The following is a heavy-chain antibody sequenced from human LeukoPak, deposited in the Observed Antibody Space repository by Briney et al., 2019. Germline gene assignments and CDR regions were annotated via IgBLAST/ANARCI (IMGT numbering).Heavy chain of an antibody. V-gene: IGHV1-18*01. CDR1: GYTFTSYG. CDR2: ISAYNGNT. J-gene: IGHJ4*02. D-gene: IGHD3-10*01. CDR3: ARRPVLYYGSGPYYFDY. Sequence: ASVKVSCKASGYTFTSYGISWVRQAPGQGLEWMGWISAYNGNTNYAQKLQGRVTMTTDTSTSTAYMELRSLRSDDTAVYYCARRPVLYYGSGPYYFDYWGQGTLVTVSS.